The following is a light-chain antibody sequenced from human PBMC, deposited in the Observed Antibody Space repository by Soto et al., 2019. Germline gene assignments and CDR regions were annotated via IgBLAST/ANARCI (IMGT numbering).Light chain of an antibody. CDR3: SSYVGSNNFV. CDR2: EVS. V-gene: IGLV2-8*01. Sequence: QSALTQPPSASGSPGQSVTISGTGSSSDVGGYYYVSWYQQHPGKAPKLMIYEVSKRPSGVPDRFSGSKSGNTASLTVSGLQAEDEADYYCSSYVGSNNFVFGTGTKVTVL. CDR1: SSDVGGYYY. J-gene: IGLJ1*01.